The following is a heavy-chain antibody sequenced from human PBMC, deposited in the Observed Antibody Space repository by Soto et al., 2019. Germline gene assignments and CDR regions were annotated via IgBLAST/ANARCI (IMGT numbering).Heavy chain of an antibody. CDR2: ISYDGSNK. CDR1: GLTFINHA. CDR3: ARGLGRYFDWLLSSARPYDAFDI. D-gene: IGHD3-9*01. V-gene: IGHV3-30-3*01. J-gene: IGHJ3*02. Sequence: GRSLRLSCAAAGLTFINHAMHWIRKAQGKGLEWVAVISYDGSNKYYADSVKGRFTISRDNSKNTLYLQMNSLRAEDTAVYYCARGLGRYFDWLLSSARPYDAFDIWGQGTMVTVSS.